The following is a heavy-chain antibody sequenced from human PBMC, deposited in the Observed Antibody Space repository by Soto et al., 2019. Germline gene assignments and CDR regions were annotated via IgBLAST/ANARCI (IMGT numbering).Heavy chain of an antibody. V-gene: IGHV4-59*01. D-gene: IGHD6-13*01. Sequence: PSETLSLTCTVSGGSISSYYWSWIRQPPGKGLEWIGYIYYSGSTNYNPSLKSRVTIPVDTSKNQFSLKLSSVTAADTAVYYCARLIGAAAGADYYYYGMDVWGQGTTVTVSS. J-gene: IGHJ6*02. CDR1: GGSISSYY. CDR2: IYYSGST. CDR3: ARLIGAAAGADYYYYGMDV.